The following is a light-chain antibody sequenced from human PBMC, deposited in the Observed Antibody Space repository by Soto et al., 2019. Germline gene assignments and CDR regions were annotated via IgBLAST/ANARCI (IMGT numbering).Light chain of an antibody. CDR1: QSISAS. CDR3: QHYDEYPWT. Sequence: DIQMTQSPSTLSASVGDRVTITCRATQSISASLAWYQQKPGEAPTLLIYDASSLESGVPSRFSGGGSETDFTLTISSLQPDDVATYYCQHYDEYPWTLGQGTKVEIK. J-gene: IGKJ1*01. CDR2: DAS. V-gene: IGKV1-5*01.